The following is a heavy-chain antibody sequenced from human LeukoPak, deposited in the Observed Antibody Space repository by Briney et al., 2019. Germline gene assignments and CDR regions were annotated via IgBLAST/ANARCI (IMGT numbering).Heavy chain of an antibody. J-gene: IGHJ6*03. V-gene: IGHV3-30-3*01. D-gene: IGHD4-11*01. Sequence: GGSLRLSCAASGFTFSSYAMHWVHQAPGKGLEWVAVISYDGSNKYYADSVKGRFTISRDNSKNTLYLQMNSLRAEDTAVYYCARDYRVPTVTSYYYYYYMDVWGKGTTVTVSS. CDR3: ARDYRVPTVTSYYYYYYMDV. CDR1: GFTFSSYA. CDR2: ISYDGSNK.